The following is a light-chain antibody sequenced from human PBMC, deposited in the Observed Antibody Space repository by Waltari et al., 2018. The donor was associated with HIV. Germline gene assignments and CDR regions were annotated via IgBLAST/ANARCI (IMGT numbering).Light chain of an antibody. J-gene: IGKJ4*01. V-gene: IGKV3-11*01. CDR3: QQRFNLVS. CDR1: QSVGNF. Sequence: TVLTQSPATLSLSPGERATLSCRASQSVGNFFAWYQHKPGQAPRLLIHDASDRATGVPARFSGSGSGTDFTLTISSLEPEDFAVYYWQQRFNLVSFGGGTKVEIK. CDR2: DAS.